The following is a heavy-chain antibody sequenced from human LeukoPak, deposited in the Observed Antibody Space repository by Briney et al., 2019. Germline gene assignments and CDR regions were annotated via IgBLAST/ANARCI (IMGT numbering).Heavy chain of an antibody. V-gene: IGHV4-59*01. CDR1: DDSITMYY. D-gene: IGHD3-10*01. CDR3: ASGLSYWYFDL. J-gene: IGHJ2*01. Sequence: KASETLSLTCSVSDDSITMYYWTWIRQPPGKGLEWIGYVDHTGSTNFNPSLNGRVSISRDTSKNLFSLKLSSVTAADTAVYYCASGLSYWYFDLWGRGTLVTVSS. CDR2: VDHTGST.